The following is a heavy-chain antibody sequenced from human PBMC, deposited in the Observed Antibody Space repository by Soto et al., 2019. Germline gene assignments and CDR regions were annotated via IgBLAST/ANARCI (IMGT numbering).Heavy chain of an antibody. CDR1: GGSISSGGYS. D-gene: IGHD2-15*01. CDR2: IYHSGST. J-gene: IGHJ4*02. Sequence: QLQLQESGSGLVKPSQTLSLTCAVSGGSISSGGYSSSWIRQPPGKGLEWIGYIYHSGSTYYNPSLKSRGTISVDRSKNQFSLKLSSVTAADTAVYYCARYRYGGIDYWGQGTLVTVSS. CDR3: ARYRYGGIDY. V-gene: IGHV4-30-2*01.